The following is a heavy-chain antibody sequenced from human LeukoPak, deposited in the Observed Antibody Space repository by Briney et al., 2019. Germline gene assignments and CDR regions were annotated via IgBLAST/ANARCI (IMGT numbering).Heavy chain of an antibody. CDR1: GFTFNSYA. D-gene: IGHD4-23*01. CDR3: AKGVGYGGNPLSYQFDC. Sequence: GGSLRLSCAASGFTFNSYAMSWVRQAPGKGLEWVSAISGSGGSTYYADSVKGRFTISRDNSKNTLYLQMNSLRAEDTAVYYCAKGVGYGGNPLSYQFDCWGKRSMVTVSS. V-gene: IGHV3-23*01. CDR2: ISGSGGST. J-gene: IGHJ4*02.